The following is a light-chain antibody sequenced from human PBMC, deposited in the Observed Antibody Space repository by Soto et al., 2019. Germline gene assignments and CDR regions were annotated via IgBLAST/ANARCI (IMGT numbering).Light chain of an antibody. Sequence: DIQMTQSPYSLSAAVGDRVTIACRASQNIKTYLNWYQQKPGKAPKLLIFDAASLQSGVPSRFSGGGSRTDFTLTITSLQPEDFATYYCQQTSSAPFPFGPGTKVDI. V-gene: IGKV1-39*01. CDR3: QQTSSAPFP. CDR2: DAA. CDR1: QNIKTY. J-gene: IGKJ3*01.